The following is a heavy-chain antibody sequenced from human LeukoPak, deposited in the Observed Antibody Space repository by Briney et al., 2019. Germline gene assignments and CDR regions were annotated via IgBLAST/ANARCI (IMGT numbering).Heavy chain of an antibody. CDR3: ARASQWLAFDN. CDR1: RFTVTNSY. D-gene: IGHD6-19*01. V-gene: IGHV3-66*01. CDR2: IYDGDNT. J-gene: IGHJ4*02. Sequence: SGGSLRLSCAASRFTVTNSYMSWVRQAPGKGLEWVSVIYDGDNTNYPDSVKGRFTISRDSSKNTLYLQMNSLRADDTAVYFCARASQWLAFDNWGQGTLVTVS.